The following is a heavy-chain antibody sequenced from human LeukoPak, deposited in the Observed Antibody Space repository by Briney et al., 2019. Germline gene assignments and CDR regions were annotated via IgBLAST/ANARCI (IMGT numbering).Heavy chain of an antibody. Sequence: GGSLRLSCAASGLTFSDYYMSWIRQAPGKGLEWVSYISSSGSTIYYADSVKGRFTISRDNAKNSLYLQMNSLRAEDTAVYYCARDSTASSSSFDYWGQGTLVTVSS. V-gene: IGHV3-11*04. D-gene: IGHD2-2*01. CDR1: GLTFSDYY. CDR2: ISSSGSTI. J-gene: IGHJ4*02. CDR3: ARDSTASSSSFDY.